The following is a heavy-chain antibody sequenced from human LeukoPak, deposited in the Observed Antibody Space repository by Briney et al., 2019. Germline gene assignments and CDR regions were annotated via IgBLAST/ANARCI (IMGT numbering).Heavy chain of an antibody. CDR1: GYTFTSYY. D-gene: IGHD3-10*01. CDR2: INPSGGST. Sequence: ASVKVSCKASGYTFTSYYMHWVRQAPGQGLEWMGLINPSGGSTSYAQKFQGRVTMTRDTSTSTIYMELSSLKSEDTAVYYCARDFLSITMVRGVIPAHYFDYWGQGTLVTVSS. J-gene: IGHJ4*02. CDR3: ARDFLSITMVRGVIPAHYFDY. V-gene: IGHV1-46*01.